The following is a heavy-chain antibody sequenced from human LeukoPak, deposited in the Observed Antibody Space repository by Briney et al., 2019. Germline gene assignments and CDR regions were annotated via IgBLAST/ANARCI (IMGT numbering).Heavy chain of an antibody. D-gene: IGHD2-8*01. J-gene: IGHJ6*02. Sequence: SGGSLRLSCVASGFTFTNYGMHWVRQAPGKGLEWVAFISYTGHKTYYADSVRGRFTVSRDKSKNTVDLQMNSLRTEDTAMCYCAKDLFDMLNTIVYYYHAMDIWGRGTTVTVSS. CDR3: AKDLFDMLNTIVYYYHAMDI. CDR2: ISYTGHKT. CDR1: GFTFTNYG. V-gene: IGHV3-30*18.